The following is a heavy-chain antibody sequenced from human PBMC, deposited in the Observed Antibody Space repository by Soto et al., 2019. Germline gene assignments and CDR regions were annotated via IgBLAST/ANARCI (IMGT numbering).Heavy chain of an antibody. D-gene: IGHD6-13*01. Sequence: SSVKVSCKASGYTFTSYYMHWVRQAPGQGLEWMGIINPSGGSTSYAQKFQGRVTMTRDTSTSTVYMELSSLRSEDTAVYYCARGMYSSHTEYGMDVWGQGTTVTVSS. V-gene: IGHV1-46*01. CDR2: INPSGGST. J-gene: IGHJ6*02. CDR3: ARGMYSSHTEYGMDV. CDR1: GYTFTSYY.